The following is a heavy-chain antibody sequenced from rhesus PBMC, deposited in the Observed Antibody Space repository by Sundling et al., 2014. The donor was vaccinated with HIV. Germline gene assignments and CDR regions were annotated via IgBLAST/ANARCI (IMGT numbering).Heavy chain of an antibody. J-gene: IGHJ6*01. Sequence: QVQLQESGPGLVKPSETLSLTCVVSGGSISGYYWNWIRQPPGKGLDWIGYIGGSSGSTYYNPSLKSRVTISTDTSKNQFSLKMSSVTAADTAVYYCARDGNVDTATVMSYYYSGSNTYYSLDSWGQGVVVTVSS. V-gene: IGHV4-165*01. CDR3: ARDGNVDTATVMSYYYSGSNTYYSLDS. CDR1: GGSISGYY. CDR2: IGGSSGST. D-gene: IGHD5-12*01.